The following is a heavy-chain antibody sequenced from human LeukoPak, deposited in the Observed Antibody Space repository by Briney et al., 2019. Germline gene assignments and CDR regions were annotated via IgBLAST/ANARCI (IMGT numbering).Heavy chain of an antibody. J-gene: IGHJ3*02. V-gene: IGHV3-9*01. CDR3: ARKDYTAMSAFDI. D-gene: IGHD5-18*01. CDR1: GFTFDDYA. Sequence: PGRSLRLSCAASGFTFDDYAMHWVRQAQGKGLEWVSDISWNSGSIGYADPVKGRFTISRDNAKNSLYLQMNSLRAEDTAVYYCARKDYTAMSAFDIWGQGTMVTVSS. CDR2: ISWNSGSI.